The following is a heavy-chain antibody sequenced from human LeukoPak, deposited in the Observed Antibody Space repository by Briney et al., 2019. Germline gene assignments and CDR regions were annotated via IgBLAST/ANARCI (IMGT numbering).Heavy chain of an antibody. J-gene: IGHJ6*02. V-gene: IGHV4-30-2*01. D-gene: IGHD3-22*01. Sequence: PSETLSLTCAVSGGSISSGGYSWSWIRQPPGKGLEWIGEINHSGSTNYNPSLKSRVTISVDTSKNQFSLKLSSVTAADTAVYYCARERITMIVVAPYYYYYGMDVWGQGTTVTVSS. CDR1: GGSISSGGYS. CDR3: ARERITMIVVAPYYYYYGMDV. CDR2: INHSGST.